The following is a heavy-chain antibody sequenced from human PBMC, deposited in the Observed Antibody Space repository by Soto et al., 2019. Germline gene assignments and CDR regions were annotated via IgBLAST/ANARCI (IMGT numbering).Heavy chain of an antibody. CDR1: GFILNNYA. V-gene: IGHV3-23*01. J-gene: IGHJ3*01. CDR3: VKRGRNWGAFDF. D-gene: IGHD7-27*01. Sequence: VQLLESGGDLVQPGGSLRLSCVASGFILNNYAMSWVRQAPGKGLEWVSTIGGTDGDSDGVPWYEDSVKGRFTISRDSSGNTLFLHMDNLRDEASAVYSRVKRGRNWGAFDFWGQGTKVVVSS. CDR2: IGGTDGDSDGVP.